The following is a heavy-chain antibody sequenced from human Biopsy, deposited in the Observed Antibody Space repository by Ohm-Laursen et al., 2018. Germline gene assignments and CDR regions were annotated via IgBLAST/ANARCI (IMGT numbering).Heavy chain of an antibody. CDR2: IYYSGST. D-gene: IGHD3-22*01. V-gene: IGHV4-59*12. CDR1: GGSISSDY. J-gene: IGHJ2*01. CDR3: ARGVPHYDGSGFPLAGYWYFDL. Sequence: SDTLSLTCTVSGGSISSDYWSWIRQTPGKGLEWIGYIYYSGSTFYNPSLESLLTISIDTPKNHFSLNLRSVTAADTAVYYCARGVPHYDGSGFPLAGYWYFDLWGRGTLVTVSS.